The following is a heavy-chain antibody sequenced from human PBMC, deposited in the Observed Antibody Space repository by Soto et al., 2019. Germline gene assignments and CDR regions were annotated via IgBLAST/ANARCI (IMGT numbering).Heavy chain of an antibody. Sequence: PSETLSLSFAVWGGPFSGYYWSWIRQPPGKWLEWIWEINHSGSTNYNPSLKSRVTISVDTSKNQFSLKLSSVTAADTAVYYCARGTSSSWQRYYHYGMDVWAQGTTVTVSS. CDR2: INHSGST. D-gene: IGHD6-13*01. V-gene: IGHV4-34*01. CDR1: GGPFSGYY. CDR3: ARGTSSSWQRYYHYGMDV. J-gene: IGHJ6*02.